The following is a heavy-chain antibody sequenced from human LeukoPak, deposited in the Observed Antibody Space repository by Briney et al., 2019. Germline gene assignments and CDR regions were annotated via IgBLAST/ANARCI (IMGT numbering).Heavy chain of an antibody. V-gene: IGHV3-53*04. J-gene: IGHJ6*02. CDR2: IYSGGST. CDR1: GFTGSSNY. Sequence: GGSLRLSCAASGFTGSSNYMSWVRQAPGKGLEWVSVIYSGGSTYYADSVKGRFTISRHNSKNTLYLQMNSLRAEDTAVYYCARVRRSPGYYGMDVWGQGTTVTVSS. CDR3: ARVRRSPGYYGMDV.